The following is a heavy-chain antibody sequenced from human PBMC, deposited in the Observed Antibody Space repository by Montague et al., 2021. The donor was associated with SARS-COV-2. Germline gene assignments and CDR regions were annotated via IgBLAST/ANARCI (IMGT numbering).Heavy chain of an antibody. J-gene: IGHJ4*02. D-gene: IGHD3-10*01. CDR1: GFSLTTSRVG. Sequence: PALVKPTQTLTLTCTFSGFSLTTSRVGVGWIRQPPGRPLEWLALIYWDDDKRYSPSLKSRLTITKDTSKNQVVLAITNMDPVDTATYFCAHRGVYGAGSHYDYWGQGTLVTVSS. CDR2: IYWDDDK. V-gene: IGHV2-5*02. CDR3: AHRGVYGAGSHYDY.